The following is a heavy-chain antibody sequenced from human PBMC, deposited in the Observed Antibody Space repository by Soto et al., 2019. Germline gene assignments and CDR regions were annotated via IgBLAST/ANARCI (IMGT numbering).Heavy chain of an antibody. D-gene: IGHD3-3*01. V-gene: IGHV1-2*02. Sequence: AASVKVSCKASGYTFTGYYMHWVRQAPGQGLEWMGWINPNSGGTNYAQKFQGRVTMTRDTSISTAYMELSRLRSDDTAVYYWARDGFLEWLLARRGYYGMDVWGQGTTVTVSS. CDR2: INPNSGGT. CDR1: GYTFTGYY. J-gene: IGHJ6*02. CDR3: ARDGFLEWLLARRGYYGMDV.